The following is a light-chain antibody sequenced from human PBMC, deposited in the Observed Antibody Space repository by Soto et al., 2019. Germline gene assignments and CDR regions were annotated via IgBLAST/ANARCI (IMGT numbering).Light chain of an antibody. CDR2: AAS. Sequence: EVVLTQSPGTVSLSPGERVTLSCRASQSVISNYLAWYQQRPGQAPRLLIYAASSRATGIPDRFSGSGSGKDSTPRISTLEPEDFPVNNCKQNESSLTWRFGQGTKLE. CDR3: KQNESSLTWR. V-gene: IGKV3-20*01. CDR1: QSVISNY. J-gene: IGKJ1*01.